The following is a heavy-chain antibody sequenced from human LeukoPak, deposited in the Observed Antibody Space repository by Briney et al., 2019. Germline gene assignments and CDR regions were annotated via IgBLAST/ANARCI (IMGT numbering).Heavy chain of an antibody. V-gene: IGHV3-7*01. J-gene: IGHJ4*02. D-gene: IGHD1-14*01. CDR3: TRDRSRAEDD. CDR1: GFTFSGHW. Sequence: GGSLRLSCAASGFTFSGHWRSWVRQGPGKGLGWVSNINLGGSVKYYVDSVKGRFTISRDNANNLLYLQMNSLRGEDRAVYYCTRDRSRAEDDWGQGTLVTVSS. CDR2: INLGGSVK.